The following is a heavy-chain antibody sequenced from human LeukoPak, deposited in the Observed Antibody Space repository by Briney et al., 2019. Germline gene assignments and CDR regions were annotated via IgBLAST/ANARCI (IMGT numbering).Heavy chain of an antibody. V-gene: IGHV1-18*01. CDR1: GGTFRNYP. CDR3: ARDQYDSVWDSHRPYFDY. Sequence: ASVKVSCKASGGTFRNYPISWVRQAPGQGLEWMGWISVYNGKTKYAQNFQGRVTLTTDTFTSTAYMEVTSLRSDDTAVYYCARDQYDSVWDSHRPYFDYWGQGTLVTVSS. J-gene: IGHJ4*02. CDR2: ISVYNGKT. D-gene: IGHD3-16*02.